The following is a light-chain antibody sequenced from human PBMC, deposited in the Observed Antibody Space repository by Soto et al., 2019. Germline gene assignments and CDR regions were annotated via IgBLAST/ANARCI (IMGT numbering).Light chain of an antibody. Sequence: DIQMTQSPSSLSASVGDRVTITCRASQSISSYLNWYQQKPGKAPKLLIYAASSLQSGVPSRFSGSGSGTDFTLTISSLQPEDIATYYCQQYYDLPLTFGGGTRVEIK. CDR2: AAS. J-gene: IGKJ4*01. V-gene: IGKV1-39*01. CDR1: QSISSY. CDR3: QQYYDLPLT.